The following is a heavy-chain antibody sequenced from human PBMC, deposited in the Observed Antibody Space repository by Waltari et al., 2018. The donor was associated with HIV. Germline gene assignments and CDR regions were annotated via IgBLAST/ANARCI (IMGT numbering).Heavy chain of an antibody. CDR2: IIPMFDTA. J-gene: IGHJ4*02. CDR3: ARGEVLVFTTYFDS. V-gene: IGHV1-69*12. D-gene: IGHD3-22*01. CDR1: VGTFSKSA. Sequence: QVQLVQSGSEMMKPGSSVKISCKPSVGTFSKSAVTWVRQAPGQGLEWLGGIIPMFDTANYALNFQDRITITADQSTNTAFMELRNLKSEDTAVYYCARGEVLVFTTYFDSWGLGTLVTVSS.